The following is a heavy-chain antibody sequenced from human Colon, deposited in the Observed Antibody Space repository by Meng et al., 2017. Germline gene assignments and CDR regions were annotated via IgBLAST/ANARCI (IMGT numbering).Heavy chain of an antibody. CDR2: ISNSGTST. Sequence: EGSVVGSGGGLVKAWVSLRLACVASGFTFSSYAMSWVRQAPGKGLEWVSAISNSGTSTYDADSVKGRFTISRDNSRNTLYLQMNSLRAEDTAVYYCAKGRTSDYWGQGTLVTVSS. CDR1: GFTFSSYA. J-gene: IGHJ4*02. V-gene: IGHV3-23*04. D-gene: IGHD3/OR15-3a*01. CDR3: AKGRTSDY.